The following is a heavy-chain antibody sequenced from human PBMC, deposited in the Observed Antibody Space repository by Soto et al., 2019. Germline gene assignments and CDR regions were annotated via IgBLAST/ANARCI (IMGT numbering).Heavy chain of an antibody. D-gene: IGHD2-2*01. Sequence: SETLSLTCTVSGGSISSGGYYWSWIRQHPGKGLEWIGYIYYSGSTYYNPSLKSRVTISVDTSKNQFSLELSSVTAADTAVYYCARAIVVVPAASYYFDYWGQGTLVTVSS. V-gene: IGHV4-31*03. CDR2: IYYSGST. J-gene: IGHJ4*02. CDR3: ARAIVVVPAASYYFDY. CDR1: GGSISSGGYY.